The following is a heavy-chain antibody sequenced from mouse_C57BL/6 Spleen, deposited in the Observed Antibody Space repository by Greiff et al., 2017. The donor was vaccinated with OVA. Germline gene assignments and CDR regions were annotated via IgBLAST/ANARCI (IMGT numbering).Heavy chain of an antibody. J-gene: IGHJ4*01. CDR2: IDPSDSET. Sequence: QVQLQQPGAELVRPGSSVKLSCKASGYTFTSYWMHWVKQRPIQGLEWIGNIDPSDSETHYNQKFKDKATLTVDKSSSTAYMQLSSLTSEDSAVYYCARGGLRRGYAMGYWGQGTSVTVSS. V-gene: IGHV1-52*01. CDR1: GYTFTSYW. CDR3: ARGGLRRGYAMGY. D-gene: IGHD2-4*01.